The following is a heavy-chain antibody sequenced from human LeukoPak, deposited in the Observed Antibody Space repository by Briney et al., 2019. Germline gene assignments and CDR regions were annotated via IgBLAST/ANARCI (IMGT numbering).Heavy chain of an antibody. CDR1: GGSISSSSYY. J-gene: IGHJ5*02. D-gene: IGHD1-1*01. CDR3: ARDSQLIQTGTNP. Sequence: PSETLSLTCTVSGGSISSSSYYWGWIRQPPGKGLEWIGSIYYSGSTYYNPSLKSRVTISVDTSKNQFPLRLTSVTAADTAMYYCARDSQLIQTGTNPWGQGTLVTVSS. CDR2: IYYSGST. V-gene: IGHV4-39*06.